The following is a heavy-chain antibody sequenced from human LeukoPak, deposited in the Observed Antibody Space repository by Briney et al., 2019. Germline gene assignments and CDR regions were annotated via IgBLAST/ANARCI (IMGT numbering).Heavy chain of an antibody. Sequence: PGGSLRLSCAAPGFSFTNAWVTWVRQAPGKGPEWVGHIKSRTDGGTTHYAAPVKGRFTISRDDSRNMVYLQMNSLKTEDTAVYYCATTVGAIAGMDYWGQGALVTVSS. CDR2: IKSRTDGGTT. V-gene: IGHV3-15*01. CDR1: GFSFTNAW. D-gene: IGHD1-26*01. J-gene: IGHJ4*02. CDR3: ATTVGAIAGMDY.